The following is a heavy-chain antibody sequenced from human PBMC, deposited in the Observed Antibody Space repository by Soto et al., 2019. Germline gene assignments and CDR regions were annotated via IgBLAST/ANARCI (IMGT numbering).Heavy chain of an antibody. CDR3: AKAYFVWSSEQPYYFDY. CDR2: ISGSGGRS. CDR1: GFTFSNYA. D-gene: IGHD3-16*01. V-gene: IGHV3-23*01. J-gene: IGHJ4*02. Sequence: VQLLDSGGGLVQPGGSLRLSCAASGFTFSNYAMTCVRQGPGKGLEWVSGISGSGGRSYYADSVKGRFTISRDNSKNTLYLQMNSLRAEDTAVYYCAKAYFVWSSEQPYYFDYWGQGTLVTVSS.